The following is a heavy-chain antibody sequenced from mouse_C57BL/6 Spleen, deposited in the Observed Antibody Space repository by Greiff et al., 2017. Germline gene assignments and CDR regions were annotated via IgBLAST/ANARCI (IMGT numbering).Heavy chain of an antibody. CDR1: GFTFSDYY. Sequence: DVMLVESEGGLVQPGSSMKLSCTASGFTFSDYYMAWVRQVPEKGLEWVANINYDGSSTYYLDSLKSRFIISRDNAKNILYLQMSSLKSEDTATYYCARDYEWYFDVWGTGTTVTVSS. V-gene: IGHV5-16*01. CDR2: INYDGSST. CDR3: ARDYEWYFDV. J-gene: IGHJ1*03. D-gene: IGHD1-1*01.